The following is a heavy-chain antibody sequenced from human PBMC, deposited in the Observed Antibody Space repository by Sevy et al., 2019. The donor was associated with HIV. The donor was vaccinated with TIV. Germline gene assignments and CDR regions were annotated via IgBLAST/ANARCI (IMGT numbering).Heavy chain of an antibody. J-gene: IGHJ3*02. D-gene: IGHD6-13*01. CDR3: AREHSSSSAFDI. CDR1: VFTFSSYA. Sequence: GGSLRLSCAASVFTFSSYAMHWVRQAPGKGLEWVAVISYDGSNKYYADSVKGRFTISRDNSKNTLYLQMNSLRAEDTAVYYCAREHSSSSAFDIWGQGTMVTVSS. V-gene: IGHV3-30-3*01. CDR2: ISYDGSNK.